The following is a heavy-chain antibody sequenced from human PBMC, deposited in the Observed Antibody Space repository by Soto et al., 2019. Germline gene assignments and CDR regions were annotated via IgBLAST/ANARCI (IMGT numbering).Heavy chain of an antibody. Sequence: PGGSLRLSCAASGFTFSAYDMHWVRQTTGKGLEWVAAIGTQHDAYYPDSVKGRFTISRENAKNSLYLQMNSLRAGDTAVYYCARQASYWLGGGGWFDPWGQGTLVTVSS. CDR2: IGTQHDA. J-gene: IGHJ5*02. CDR3: ARQASYWLGGGGWFDP. D-gene: IGHD3-16*01. CDR1: GFTFSAYD. V-gene: IGHV3-13*01.